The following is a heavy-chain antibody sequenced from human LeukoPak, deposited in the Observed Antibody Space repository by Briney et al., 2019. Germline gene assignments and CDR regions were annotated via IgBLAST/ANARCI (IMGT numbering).Heavy chain of an antibody. Sequence: GGSLRLSCAASGFTFSSYAMHWVRQAPGKGLEWVAVISYDGSNKYYADSVKGRLTISRDNSKNTLYLQMNSLRAEDTAVYYCARDQEMKPDYWGQGNLVTVSS. CDR1: GFTFSSYA. V-gene: IGHV3-30-3*01. J-gene: IGHJ4*02. CDR3: ARDQEMKPDY. CDR2: ISYDGSNK. D-gene: IGHD5-24*01.